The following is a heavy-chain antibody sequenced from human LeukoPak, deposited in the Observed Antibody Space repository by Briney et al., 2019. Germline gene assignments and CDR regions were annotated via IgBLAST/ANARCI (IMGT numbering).Heavy chain of an antibody. J-gene: IGHJ4*02. CDR3: ARGDWSGYHFDY. D-gene: IGHD3-3*01. CDR2: IYYSGST. Sequence: SETLSLTCTVSGGSISSSSYYWGWIRQPPGKGLEWIGSIYYSGSTYYNAPLKSRVTISVDTSKNQFSLKLSSVTAADTAVYYCARGDWSGYHFDYWGQGTLVTVSS. CDR1: GGSISSSSYY. V-gene: IGHV4-39*01.